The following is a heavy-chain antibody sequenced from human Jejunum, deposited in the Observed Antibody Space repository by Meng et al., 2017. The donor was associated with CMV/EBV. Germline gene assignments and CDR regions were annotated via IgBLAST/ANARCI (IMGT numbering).Heavy chain of an antibody. CDR1: GGTISSGSG. V-gene: IGHV4-4*02. J-gene: IGHJ4*02. D-gene: IGHD6-6*01. CDR2: IYHSGST. CDR3: ARYDSSSSAFDY. Sequence: CAVSGGTISSGSGWSWVRQPPGEGLEWVGEIYHSGSTNYNPSLKSRVTISVDKSKNQFSLKLSSVTAADTAVYYCARYDSSSSAFDYWGQGTLVTVSS.